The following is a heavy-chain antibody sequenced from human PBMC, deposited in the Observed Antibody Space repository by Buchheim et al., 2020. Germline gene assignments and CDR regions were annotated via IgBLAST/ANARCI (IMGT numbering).Heavy chain of an antibody. Sequence: QVQLVESGGGVVQPGRSLRLSCAASGFTFSSYGMHWVRQAPGKGLEWVAVISYDGSNKYYADSVKGRFTISRDNSKNTLYLQMNSLRAEDTAVYYCAKDGPTYYYDSSGYSRYYFDYWGQGTL. D-gene: IGHD3-22*01. V-gene: IGHV3-30*18. CDR2: ISYDGSNK. J-gene: IGHJ4*02. CDR1: GFTFSSYG. CDR3: AKDGPTYYYDSSGYSRYYFDY.